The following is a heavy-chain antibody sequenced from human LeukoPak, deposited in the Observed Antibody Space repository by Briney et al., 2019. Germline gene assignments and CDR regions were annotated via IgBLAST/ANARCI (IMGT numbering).Heavy chain of an antibody. Sequence: GGSLRLSCAASGFTFRSYAMHWLRQAPGKGLEWVVLISYDGCNKYYADSVKGRFTISRDNSKNTLYLQMNCLRAEDTAVYYCGRDRVRASAGTHYYCGMDVWREGTTVTVSS. V-gene: IGHV3-30*04. CDR3: GRDRVRASAGTHYYCGMDV. J-gene: IGHJ6*04. D-gene: IGHD6-13*01. CDR2: ISYDGCNK. CDR1: GFTFRSYA.